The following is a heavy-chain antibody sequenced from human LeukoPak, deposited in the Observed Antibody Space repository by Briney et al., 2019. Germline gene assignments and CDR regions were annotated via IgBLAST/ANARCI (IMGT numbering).Heavy chain of an antibody. J-gene: IGHJ4*02. CDR3: ARDYPFITGRAYEY. CDR1: GYNFTSHY. V-gene: IGHV1-46*01. Sequence: ASVKVSCKASGYNFTSHYMGWVRQAPGQGLEWMGLIDPSGGITIYAQKFQGRVSMTRDTSTTTVSMELSSLRSEDTAVYYCARDYPFITGRAYEYWGQGTLVTASS. D-gene: IGHD1-20*01. CDR2: IDPSGGIT.